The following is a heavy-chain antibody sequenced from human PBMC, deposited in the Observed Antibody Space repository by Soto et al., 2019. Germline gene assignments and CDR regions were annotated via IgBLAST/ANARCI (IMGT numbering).Heavy chain of an antibody. CDR1: GYTFTSYY. J-gene: IGHJ4*02. D-gene: IGHD2-15*01. V-gene: IGHV1-2*04. Sequence: GAAVKDSCKASGYTFTSYYMHWVRQAPGQGLEWMGWINPNSGGTNYAQKFQGWVTMTRDTFISTAYMELSRLRSDETAVYYCAVVAQGGWGQGTLVTVSS. CDR3: AVVAQGG. CDR2: INPNSGGT.